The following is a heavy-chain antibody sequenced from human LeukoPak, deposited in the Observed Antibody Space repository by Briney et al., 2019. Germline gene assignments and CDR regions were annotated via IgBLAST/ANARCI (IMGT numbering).Heavy chain of an antibody. D-gene: IGHD1-7*01. CDR3: ARTIAQYSNTWLYYYYGLDV. CDR2: ISAGSEDS. CDR1: GSTFGGYA. Sequence: GGSLRLSCTASGSTFGGYAMSWVRQAPGKGLEWVSSISAGSEDSYYADSVKGRLTISRDNSKSTLYLQMNSLRADDTAVYYCARTIAQYSNTWLYYYYGLDVWGQGTTVTVSS. J-gene: IGHJ6*02. V-gene: IGHV3-23*01.